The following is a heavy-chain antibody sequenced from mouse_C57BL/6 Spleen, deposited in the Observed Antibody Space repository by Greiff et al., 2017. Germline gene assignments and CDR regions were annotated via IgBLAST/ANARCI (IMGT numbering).Heavy chain of an antibody. Sequence: VQLQQSGPELVKPGASVKISCKASGYAFSSSWMNWVKQRHGKGLEWIGRIYPGDGDTTYNGKFKGKATLTADKSSSTAYMQLSSLTSEDSAVYFCARWKANLDGFAYWGQGTLVTVSA. CDR1: GYAFSSSW. V-gene: IGHV1-82*01. D-gene: IGHD4-1*01. CDR3: ARWKANLDGFAY. J-gene: IGHJ3*01. CDR2: IYPGDGDT.